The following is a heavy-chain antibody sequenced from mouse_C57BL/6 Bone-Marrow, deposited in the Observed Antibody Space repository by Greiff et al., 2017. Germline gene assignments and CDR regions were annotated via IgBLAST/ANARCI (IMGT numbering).Heavy chain of an antibody. CDR3: ARETAQATNFDV. CDR2: IFPGSGST. J-gene: IGHJ1*03. V-gene: IGHV1-55*01. Sequence: QVQLQQSGAELVKPGASVKMSCKASGYTFTSYWITWVKQRPGHGLEWIGDIFPGSGSTNYNEKFKSTATLTVDTSSSTAYMQLSSLTSEDSAVYYSARETAQATNFDVWGTGAKVTVSS. D-gene: IGHD3-2*02. CDR1: GYTFTSYW.